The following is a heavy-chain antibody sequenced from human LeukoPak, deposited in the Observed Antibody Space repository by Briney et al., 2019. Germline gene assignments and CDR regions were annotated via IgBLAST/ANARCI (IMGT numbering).Heavy chain of an antibody. CDR3: AKDPYYDFWSGLGGMDV. J-gene: IGHJ6*02. CDR2: ISYDGSNK. V-gene: IGHV3-30*18. Sequence: PGRSLRLSCAASGFTFSSYGMHWVRQAPGKGLEGVAVISYDGSNKYYADSVKGRFTISRDNSKNTLYLQMNSLRAEDTAVYYCAKDPYYDFWSGLGGMDVWGQGTTVTVSS. D-gene: IGHD3-3*01. CDR1: GFTFSSYG.